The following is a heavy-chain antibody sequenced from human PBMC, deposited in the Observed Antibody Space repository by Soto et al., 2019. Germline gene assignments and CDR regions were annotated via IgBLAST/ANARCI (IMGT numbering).Heavy chain of an antibody. Sequence: HGESLKISCKGFGYNFYNYWIGWVRQMPGKGLEWMGIVHPGDSQTRYSPSFEGQVTISADKSISTAYLQWSSLKASDTAMYYCARHVSADFWGQGTLVTVSS. CDR1: GYNFYNYW. CDR2: VHPGDSQT. CDR3: ARHVSADF. V-gene: IGHV5-51*01. J-gene: IGHJ1*01.